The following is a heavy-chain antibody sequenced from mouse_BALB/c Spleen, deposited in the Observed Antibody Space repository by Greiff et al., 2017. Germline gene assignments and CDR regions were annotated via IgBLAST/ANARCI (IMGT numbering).Heavy chain of an antibody. V-gene: IGHV3-6*02. CDR3: ARDRTGMDY. J-gene: IGHJ4*01. CDR2: ISYDGSN. CDR1: GYSITSGYY. D-gene: IGHD4-1*01. Sequence: EVKLQESGPGLVKPSQSLSLTCSVTGYSITSGYYWNWIRQFPGNKLEWMGYISYDGSNNYNPSLKNRISITRDTSKNQFFLKLNSVTTEDTATYYCARDRTGMDYWGQGTSVTVSS.